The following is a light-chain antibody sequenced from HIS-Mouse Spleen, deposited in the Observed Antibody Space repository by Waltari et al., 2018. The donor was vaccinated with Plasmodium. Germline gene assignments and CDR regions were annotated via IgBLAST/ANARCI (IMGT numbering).Light chain of an antibody. CDR1: SLRRYY. Sequence: SSELSQDPAVSVALGQTVRITCQGDSLRRYYASWYQQKPGQAPVLVIYGKNNRPSGIQDRFSGSSSGNTASLTITGAQAEDEADYYCNSRDSSGNHLVVFGGGTKLTVL. V-gene: IGLV3-19*01. CDR2: GKN. J-gene: IGLJ2*01. CDR3: NSRDSSGNHLVV.